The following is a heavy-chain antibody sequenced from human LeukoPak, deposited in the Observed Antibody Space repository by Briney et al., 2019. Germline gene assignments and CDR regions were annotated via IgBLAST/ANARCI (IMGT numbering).Heavy chain of an antibody. CDR2: IYSGGST. Sequence: PGGSLRLSCAASGFTVSSNYMSWVRQAPGKGLEWVSVIYSGGSTYYADSVKGRFTISRDNSKNTLYLQMNSLRAEDTAVYYCARGSHAGREAFDIRGQGTMVTVSS. J-gene: IGHJ3*02. CDR3: ARGSHAGREAFDI. D-gene: IGHD2-2*01. V-gene: IGHV3-66*02. CDR1: GFTVSSNY.